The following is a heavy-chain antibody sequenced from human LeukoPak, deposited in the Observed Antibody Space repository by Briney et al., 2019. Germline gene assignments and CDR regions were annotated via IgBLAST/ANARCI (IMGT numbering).Heavy chain of an antibody. V-gene: IGHV4-4*07. J-gene: IGHJ4*02. CDR3: ARGQIWGYGQYYFDY. D-gene: IGHD3-16*01. CDR2: ISTSGST. Sequence: SETLSLTCTVSGGSISSNYWSWIRQPAGKGLEWIGRISTSGSTNYNPSLKSRVTMSVDTSKNQFSLKLSSVAAADTAVYYCARGQIWGYGQYYFDYWGQGTLVTVSS. CDR1: GGSISSNY.